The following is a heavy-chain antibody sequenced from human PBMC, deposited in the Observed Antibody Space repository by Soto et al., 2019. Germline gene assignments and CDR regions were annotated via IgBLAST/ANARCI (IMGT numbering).Heavy chain of an antibody. D-gene: IGHD2-2*01. CDR1: GGTFSSYA. Sequence: QVQLVQSGAEVKKPGSSVKVSCKASGGTFSSYAISWVRQAPGQGLEWMGGIIPIFGTANYAQKFQGRVTMTGDESTSTAYMELCSLRSEDTAVYYCAREDCISTSCYRAWFDPWGQGTLVTVSS. CDR2: IIPIFGTA. V-gene: IGHV1-69*12. J-gene: IGHJ5*02. CDR3: AREDCISTSCYRAWFDP.